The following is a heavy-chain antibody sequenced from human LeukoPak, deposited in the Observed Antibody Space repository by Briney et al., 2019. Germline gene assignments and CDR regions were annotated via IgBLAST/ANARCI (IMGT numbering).Heavy chain of an antibody. CDR1: GYSFTNYW. CDR3: ARHPDEDDFWSGYFDY. Sequence: GESLKISCKGSGYSFTNYWIGWVRQMPGKGLKWMGIIYPGDSDARYSPSFQGQVTISADKSISTAYPQWSSLKVSDTAMYYCARHPDEDDFWSGYFDYWGQGTLVTVSS. CDR2: IYPGDSDA. D-gene: IGHD3-3*01. V-gene: IGHV5-51*01. J-gene: IGHJ4*02.